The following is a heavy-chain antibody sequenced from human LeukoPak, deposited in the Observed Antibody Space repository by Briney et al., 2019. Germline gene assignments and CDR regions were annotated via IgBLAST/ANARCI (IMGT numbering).Heavy chain of an antibody. V-gene: IGHV4-4*07. D-gene: IGHD6-19*01. Sequence: SETLSLTCTVSGGSISSYYWSWIRQPAGKGLEWIGRIYTSGSTNYNPSLKSRVTMSVDTSKNQFSLKLSSVTAADTAVYYCARGSSGWFDDNWFDPWGQGTLVTVSS. CDR3: ARGSSGWFDDNWFDP. CDR2: IYTSGST. CDR1: GGSISSYY. J-gene: IGHJ5*02.